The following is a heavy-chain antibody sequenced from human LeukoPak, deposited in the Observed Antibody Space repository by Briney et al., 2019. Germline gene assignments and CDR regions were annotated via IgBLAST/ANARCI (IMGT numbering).Heavy chain of an antibody. CDR1: GGSFSGYQ. CDR3: ARIYGDYIMY. V-gene: IGHV4-34*01. Sequence: SETLSLTCAVYGGSFSGYQWSWIRQSPGKGLEWIGEINDSGNTNYNPALKSRVTISVDTSKNQFSLRLHSVTAADTAVYYCARIYGDYIMYWGQGTLLTVSS. D-gene: IGHD4-17*01. CDR2: INDSGNT. J-gene: IGHJ4*02.